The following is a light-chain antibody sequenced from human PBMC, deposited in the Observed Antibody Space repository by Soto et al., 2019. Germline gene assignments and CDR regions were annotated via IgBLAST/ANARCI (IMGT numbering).Light chain of an antibody. CDR2: AAS. CDR1: QSISSY. V-gene: IGKV1-39*01. CDR3: QQSYTTPGT. J-gene: IGKJ1*01. Sequence: DIQMTQSPSSLSASVGDRVTITCRASQSISSYLNWYQQKPGKAPKLLIYAASSLQSGVPSTFSVCGSGTDFTLTISNLQPADFATYYCQQSYTTPGTFGQGTKVEIK.